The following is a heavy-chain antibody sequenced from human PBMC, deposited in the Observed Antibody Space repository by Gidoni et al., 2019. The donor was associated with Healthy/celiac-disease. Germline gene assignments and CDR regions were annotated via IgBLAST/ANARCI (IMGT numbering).Heavy chain of an antibody. Sequence: EVQLLESGGGLVQPGGSLRLSCAASGFSLSSSARRWVRPAPGEGLEWVSAISGSGGSTYYADSVKGRFTISRDNSKNTLYLQMNSLRAEDTAVYYCAKDRADIVLMVYATEFDYWGQGTLVTVSS. CDR3: AKDRADIVLMVYATEFDY. J-gene: IGHJ4*02. D-gene: IGHD2-8*01. V-gene: IGHV3-23*01. CDR1: GFSLSSSA. CDR2: ISGSGGST.